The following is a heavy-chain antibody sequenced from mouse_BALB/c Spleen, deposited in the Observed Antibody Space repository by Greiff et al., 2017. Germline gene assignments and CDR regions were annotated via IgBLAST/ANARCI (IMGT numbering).Heavy chain of an antibody. CDR3: ARAGVRQGYAMDY. Sequence: EVKLVESGGGLVKPGGSLKLSCAASGFTFSSYAMSWVRQSPEKRLEWVAEISSGGSYTYYPDTVTGRFTISRDNAKNTLYLEMSSLRSEDTAMYYCARAGVRQGYAMDYWGQGTSVTVSS. J-gene: IGHJ4*01. CDR2: ISSGGSYT. D-gene: IGHD2-14*01. V-gene: IGHV5-9-4*01. CDR1: GFTFSSYA.